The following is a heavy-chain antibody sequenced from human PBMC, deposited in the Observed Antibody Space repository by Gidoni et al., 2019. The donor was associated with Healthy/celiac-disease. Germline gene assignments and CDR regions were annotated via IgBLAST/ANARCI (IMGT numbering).Heavy chain of an antibody. CDR2: INHSGST. V-gene: IGHV4-34*01. Sequence: QVQLQQWGAGLLKPSETLSLTCAVYGGSFSGYYWSWIRQPPGQGLEWIGEINHSGSTNYNPSRKSLVTISVDTSKNQFSLKLSSVTAADTAVYYCARGVYYYGSGSYYKGYYYYYGMDVWGQGTTVTVSS. CDR3: ARGVYYYGSGSYYKGYYYYYGMDV. J-gene: IGHJ6*02. CDR1: GGSFSGYY. D-gene: IGHD3-10*01.